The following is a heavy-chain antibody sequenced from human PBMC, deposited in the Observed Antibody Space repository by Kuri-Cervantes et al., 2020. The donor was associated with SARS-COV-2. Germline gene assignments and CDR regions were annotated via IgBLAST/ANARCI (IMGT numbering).Heavy chain of an antibody. CDR2: INPNSGGT. V-gene: IGHV1-2*02. J-gene: IGHJ6*03. CDR3: AAYCSSTSCYNGGYYMDV. CDR1: GYTFTGYY. D-gene: IGHD2-2*02. Sequence: ASVKVSCKASGYTFTGYYMHWVRQAPGQGLEWMGWINPNSGGTNYAQKFQGRVTMTRDTSISTAYMELSRLRFDDTAVYYCAAYCSSTSCYNGGYYMDVWGKGTTVTVSS.